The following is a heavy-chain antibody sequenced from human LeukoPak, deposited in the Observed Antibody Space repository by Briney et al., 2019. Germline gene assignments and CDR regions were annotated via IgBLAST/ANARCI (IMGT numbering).Heavy chain of an antibody. V-gene: IGHV3-9*01. Sequence: GGSLRLSCAASGFTFDEYAMHWVRQAPGKGLEWVSGISWNSGSIGYADSVKGRFTISRDNAKRSLYLQMSSLRVEDTALYYCAKDVVGQYYGSGSYHYFDHWGQGTLVTVSS. CDR3: AKDVVGQYYGSGSYHYFDH. CDR2: ISWNSGSI. D-gene: IGHD3-10*01. J-gene: IGHJ4*02. CDR1: GFTFDEYA.